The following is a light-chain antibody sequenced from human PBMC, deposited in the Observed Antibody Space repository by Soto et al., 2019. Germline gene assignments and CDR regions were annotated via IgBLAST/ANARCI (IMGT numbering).Light chain of an antibody. CDR1: SSDVGSYNL. Sequence: QSALTQPASVSGSPGQSITISCTGTSSDVGSYNLVSWYQPHPGKAPKLMIYEGSKRPSGVSNRFSGSKSGNTASLTISGLQAEDEADYYCCSYAGSSTIYVFGTGTKVTVL. CDR3: CSYAGSSTIYV. J-gene: IGLJ1*01. V-gene: IGLV2-23*01. CDR2: EGS.